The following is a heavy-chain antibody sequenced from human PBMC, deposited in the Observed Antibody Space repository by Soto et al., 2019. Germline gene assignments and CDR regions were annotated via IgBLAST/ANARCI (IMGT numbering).Heavy chain of an antibody. CDR2: ITGSGGST. J-gene: IGHJ4*02. V-gene: IGHV3-23*01. D-gene: IGHD3-22*01. Sequence: PGGSLRLSCAASGFTFSGYAMSWVRQAPGQGPEWVSGITGSGGSTYYTDSVKGRFTISRDNSKNTLYLQMNSLRAEDTAVYYCAKDRQSSGYYYDYWGQGTLVTVSS. CDR1: GFTFSGYA. CDR3: AKDRQSSGYYYDY.